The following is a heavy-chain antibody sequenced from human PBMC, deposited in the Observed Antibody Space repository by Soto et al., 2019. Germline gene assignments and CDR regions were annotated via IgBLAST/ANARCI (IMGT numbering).Heavy chain of an antibody. J-gene: IGHJ1*01. CDR2: VTHSGSI. CDR3: ARDFQY. Sequence: QVQLQQWGTGLLKPSETLSLTCAVYGGSLRTYYWSWIRQPPGMGLECIGEVTHSGSINYNPSLTSRVTISADTSKNQVSLSLRSVTAADTAVYYCARDFQYWVQGSLVIVSS. CDR1: GGSLRTYY. V-gene: IGHV4-34*01.